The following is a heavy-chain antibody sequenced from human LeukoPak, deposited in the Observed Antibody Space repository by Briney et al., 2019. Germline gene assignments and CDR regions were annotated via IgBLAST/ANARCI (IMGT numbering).Heavy chain of an antibody. V-gene: IGHV4-59*01. J-gene: IGHJ4*02. Sequence: SESLSLTWTVSGGSISSYWWSWIRQPPGKGMEWSGYIYYSGSTNYNPSLKSRVTISVDMSKNQFSLKLISETAADTAVYYCATHPPKVCTGGSCTDYWGQGTLVTVSS. D-gene: IGHD2-15*01. CDR3: ATHPPKVCTGGSCTDY. CDR1: GGSISSYW. CDR2: IYYSGST.